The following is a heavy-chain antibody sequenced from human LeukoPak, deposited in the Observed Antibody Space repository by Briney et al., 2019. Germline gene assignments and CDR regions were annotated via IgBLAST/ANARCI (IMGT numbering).Heavy chain of an antibody. CDR3: AREVCRGGSCLNYYFDY. J-gene: IGHJ4*02. CDR1: GFTFSSYE. V-gene: IGHV3-7*01. D-gene: IGHD2-15*01. Sequence: PGGSLRLSCVASGFTFSSYEMNWVRQAPGKGLEWVANIKQDGSEKYYVDSVKGRFTISRDNAKNSLYLQMNSLRAEDTAVYYCAREVCRGGSCLNYYFDYWGQGTLVTVSS. CDR2: IKQDGSEK.